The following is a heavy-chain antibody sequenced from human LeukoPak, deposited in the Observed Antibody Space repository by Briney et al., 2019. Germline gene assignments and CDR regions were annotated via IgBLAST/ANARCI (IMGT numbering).Heavy chain of an antibody. J-gene: IGHJ3*02. V-gene: IGHV1-58*02. D-gene: IGHD1-26*01. Sequence: GAPVKVSCKASGFTFTSSAMQWVRQARGQRLEWIGWIVVGSGNTNYAQKFQERVTITRDMSTSTAYMELSSLRSEDTAVYYCAAGYSGSYHDAFDIWGQGTMVTVSS. CDR3: AAGYSGSYHDAFDI. CDR2: IVVGSGNT. CDR1: GFTFTSSA.